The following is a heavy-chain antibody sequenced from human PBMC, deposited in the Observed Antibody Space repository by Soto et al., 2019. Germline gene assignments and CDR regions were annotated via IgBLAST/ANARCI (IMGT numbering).Heavy chain of an antibody. Sequence: QVQLQESGPGLVKPSQTLSLTCTVSGGSISSGDYYWSWIRQPPGKGLEWIGYIYYSGSTYYNPSLTSRVTISVDTSTNQCSLKLNSVTAADTAVYYCARVDNWSDLPYYYYGMDVWGQGTTVTVSS. J-gene: IGHJ6*02. CDR1: GGSISSGDYY. CDR3: ARVDNWSDLPYYYYGMDV. CDR2: IYYSGST. V-gene: IGHV4-30-4*01. D-gene: IGHD1-1*01.